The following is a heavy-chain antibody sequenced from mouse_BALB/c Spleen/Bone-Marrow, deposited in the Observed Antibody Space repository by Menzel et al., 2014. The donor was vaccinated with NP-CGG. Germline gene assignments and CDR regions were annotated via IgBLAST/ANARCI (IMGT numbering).Heavy chain of an antibody. CDR2: IWGDGST. Sequence: VQLQQSGPGLVAPSQSLAITCTVSGFSLTGYGVKWVRQPPGKGLEWLGEIWGDGSTDYNSAHKSRLSISKDNSKSQVFLKMNSLQTDDTARYYCARDYGTGAMDYWGQGTSVTVSS. CDR1: GFSLTGYG. J-gene: IGHJ4*01. CDR3: ARDYGTGAMDY. V-gene: IGHV2-6-7*01. D-gene: IGHD1-1*01.